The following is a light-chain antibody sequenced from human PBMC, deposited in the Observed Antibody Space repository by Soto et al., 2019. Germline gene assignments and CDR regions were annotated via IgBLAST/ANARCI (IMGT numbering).Light chain of an antibody. CDR3: ATWDDSRNGV. V-gene: IGLV1-44*01. CDR1: TSNIESHP. Sequence: QSVMTQPPSASGTPGQRITISCSGSTSNIESHPVNWFQQVPGAAPKLLIITNNQRPSGVPDRFSGSKSGASASLAISRLQSEDEATYYCATWDDSRNGVFGTGTKVTVL. J-gene: IGLJ1*01. CDR2: TNN.